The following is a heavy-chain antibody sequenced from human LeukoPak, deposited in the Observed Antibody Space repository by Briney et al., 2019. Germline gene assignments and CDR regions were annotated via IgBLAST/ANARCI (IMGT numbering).Heavy chain of an antibody. Sequence: PGGSLRLSCAASGFSLSNYCVTWVRQAPGKGPEWVAHINVDGSEKDFLDSVRGRFTISRDNSKNSVYLQMNTLRVEDTAVYHCARGHYGLDVWGQGTTATVSS. V-gene: IGHV3-7*01. J-gene: IGHJ6*02. CDR1: GFSLSNYC. CDR3: ARGHYGLDV. CDR2: INVDGSEK.